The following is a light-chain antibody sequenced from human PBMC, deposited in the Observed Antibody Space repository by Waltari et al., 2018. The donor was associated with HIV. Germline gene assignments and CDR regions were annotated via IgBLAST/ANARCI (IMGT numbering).Light chain of an antibody. Sequence: SVLTQHPSTSGTPGQRVTISCSGCSSNIGSNYIYWYRQVPGTTLKLLMDTNNRRPSGGPDRFSGSRSGTSASLAISGLRSGDEADYYCAAWDDSLNGWVFGGGTKLTVL. CDR2: TNN. J-gene: IGLJ3*02. CDR3: AAWDDSLNGWV. CDR1: SSNIGSNY. V-gene: IGLV1-47*01.